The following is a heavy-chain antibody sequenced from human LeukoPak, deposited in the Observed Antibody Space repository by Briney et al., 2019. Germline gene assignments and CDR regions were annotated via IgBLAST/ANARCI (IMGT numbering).Heavy chain of an antibody. CDR3: ARDHYGSGSLDNWFDP. Sequence: GGSLRLSCAASGFTFSTYGMHWVRQAPGKGLEWVSFIRYDGNNKYYGDSVKGRFTISRDNSKNTLYLQMNSLRSDDTAVYYYARDHYGSGSLDNWFDPWGQGTLVTVSS. CDR1: GFTFSTYG. CDR2: IRYDGNNK. D-gene: IGHD3-10*01. J-gene: IGHJ5*02. V-gene: IGHV3-30*02.